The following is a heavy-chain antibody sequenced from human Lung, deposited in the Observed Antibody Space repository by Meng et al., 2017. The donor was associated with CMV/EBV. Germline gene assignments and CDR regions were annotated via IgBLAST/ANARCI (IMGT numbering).Heavy chain of an antibody. V-gene: IGHV3-66*02. Sequence: GGSLRLXCAASGFTVSSNYMSWVRQAPGKGLEWVSVIYSGGSTYYADSVKGRFTISRDNSKNTLYLQMNSLRAEDTAVYYCARDPIEYSSSVADYWGQERWSPSPQ. D-gene: IGHD6-6*01. CDR2: IYSGGST. CDR1: GFTVSSNY. J-gene: IGHJ4*01. CDR3: ARDPIEYSSSVADY.